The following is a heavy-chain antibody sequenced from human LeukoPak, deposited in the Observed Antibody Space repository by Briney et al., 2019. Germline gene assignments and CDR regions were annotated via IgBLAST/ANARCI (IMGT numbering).Heavy chain of an antibody. J-gene: IGHJ4*02. V-gene: IGHV3-21*01. CDR3: ARDKGYSGSYYGPDY. D-gene: IGHD1-26*01. Sequence: GGSLRLSCEASGFTVSSTHMVWVRQAPGKGLEWVSSISSSSSYIYYADSVKGRFTISRDNAKNSLYLQMNSLRAEDTAVYYCARDKGYSGSYYGPDYWGQGTLVTVSS. CDR1: GFTVSSTH. CDR2: ISSSSSYI.